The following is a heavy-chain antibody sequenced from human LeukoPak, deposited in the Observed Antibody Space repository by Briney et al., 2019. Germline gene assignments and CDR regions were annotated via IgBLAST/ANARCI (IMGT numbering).Heavy chain of an antibody. J-gene: IGHJ4*02. V-gene: IGHV3-23*01. CDR3: AKGERWLQYYFDY. CDR1: GFTFSSYA. D-gene: IGHD5-24*01. Sequence: GGSLRLSCAASGFTFSSYAMSWVRQAPGKGLEWVSAISGSGGSTYYADSVKGRFTISRDNSRNTLYLQMNSLRAEDTAVYYCAKGERWLQYYFDYWGQGTLVTVSS. CDR2: ISGSGGST.